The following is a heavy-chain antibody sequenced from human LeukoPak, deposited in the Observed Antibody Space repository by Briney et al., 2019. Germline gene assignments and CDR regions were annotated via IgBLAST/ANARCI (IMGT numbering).Heavy chain of an antibody. V-gene: IGHV3-43D*04. CDR3: AKDRPYGSGSIDY. J-gene: IGHJ4*02. CDR2: ISWDGGST. D-gene: IGHD3-10*01. CDR1: GFTFDDYA. Sequence: PGGSLRLSCAASGFTFDDYAMHWVRQAPGKGLEWVSLISWDGGSTYYADSVKGRFTISRDNSKNTLYLQMNSLRAEDTAVYYCAKDRPYGSGSIDYWGQGTLVTVSS.